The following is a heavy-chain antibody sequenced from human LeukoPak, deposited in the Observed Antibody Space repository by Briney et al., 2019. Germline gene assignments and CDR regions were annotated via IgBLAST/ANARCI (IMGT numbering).Heavy chain of an antibody. CDR1: GYTFTGYY. CDR2: INPNSGGT. D-gene: IGHD3-22*01. Sequence: ASVKVSCKASGYTFTGYYMHWVRQAPGQGLEWVGRINPNSGGTNYAQKFQGRVTMTRDTSISTAYTELSRLRSDDTAVFYCARLPVDYYDSSGYVPPWGQGTLVTVSS. CDR3: ARLPVDYYDSSGYVPP. V-gene: IGHV1-2*06. J-gene: IGHJ5*02.